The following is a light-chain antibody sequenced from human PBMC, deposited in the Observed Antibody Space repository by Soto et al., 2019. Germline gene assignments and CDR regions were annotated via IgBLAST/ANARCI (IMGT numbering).Light chain of an antibody. CDR1: QSISSSA. CDR3: QQYGGSPT. V-gene: IGKV3-20*01. Sequence: IVLTQSPGTLSLSPGERATLSCRASQSISSSALAWYQQKPGQAPRLRIYAASTRATGIPDRFSGSGSGTDFTLTIRRLEPEDFAVYFCQQYGGSPTFGQGTKGETK. J-gene: IGKJ1*01. CDR2: AAS.